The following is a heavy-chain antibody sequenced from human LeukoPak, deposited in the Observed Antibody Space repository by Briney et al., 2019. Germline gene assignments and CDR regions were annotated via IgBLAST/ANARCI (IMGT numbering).Heavy chain of an antibody. Sequence: GGSLRLSCAASGFTFSSYWMSWVRQAPGKGLEWVANIKQDGSEKYYVDSVKGRFTISRDNAKNSLYLQMNSLRAEDTAVYYCAKDYYDSSGYIGEFDYWGQGTLVTVSS. CDR1: GFTFSSYW. D-gene: IGHD3-22*01. CDR3: AKDYYDSSGYIGEFDY. J-gene: IGHJ4*02. CDR2: IKQDGSEK. V-gene: IGHV3-7*04.